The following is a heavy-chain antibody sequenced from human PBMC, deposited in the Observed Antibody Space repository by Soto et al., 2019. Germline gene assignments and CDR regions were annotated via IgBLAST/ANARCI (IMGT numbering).Heavy chain of an antibody. J-gene: IGHJ6*02. D-gene: IGHD3-22*01. CDR2: IYYSGST. CDR1: GGSLGSSSYS. Sequence: SETLSLTSTVSGGSLGSSSYSWGWIRQPPGKGLEWIGSIYYSGSTYYNPSLKSRVTISVDTSKNQFSLKLSSVTAADTAVYYCARIGDSSGYYPSGYYYGMDVWGQGTTVT. V-gene: IGHV4-39*01. CDR3: ARIGDSSGYYPSGYYYGMDV.